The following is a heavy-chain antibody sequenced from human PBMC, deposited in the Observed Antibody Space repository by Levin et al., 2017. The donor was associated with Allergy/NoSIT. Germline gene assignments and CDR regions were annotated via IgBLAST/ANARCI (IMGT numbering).Heavy chain of an antibody. CDR2: IYHSGST. D-gene: IGHD7-27*01. Sequence: SETLSLTCAVSGGSISSGGYSWSWIRQPPGTGLEWIGYIYHSGSTYYNPSLKSRVTISVDRSKNQFSLKLSSVTAADTAVYYCARDRPGVYGMDVWGQGTTVTVSS. CDR3: ARDRPGVYGMDV. V-gene: IGHV4-30-2*01. CDR1: GGSISSGGYS. J-gene: IGHJ6*02.